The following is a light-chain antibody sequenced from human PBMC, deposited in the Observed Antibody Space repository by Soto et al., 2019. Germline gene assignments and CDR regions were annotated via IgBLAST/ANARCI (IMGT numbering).Light chain of an antibody. Sequence: QSALTQPAPVSGSPGQSIAISCTGTSSDVGSHNHVSWYQQYPGKAPKLIIYEVFNRPSGVSARFSGSKFGSTASLTISGLQAEDEADYYCNSLSAAGSSYVFGPGTKVTVL. CDR3: NSLSAAGSSYV. CDR1: SSDVGSHNH. J-gene: IGLJ1*01. V-gene: IGLV2-14*01. CDR2: EVF.